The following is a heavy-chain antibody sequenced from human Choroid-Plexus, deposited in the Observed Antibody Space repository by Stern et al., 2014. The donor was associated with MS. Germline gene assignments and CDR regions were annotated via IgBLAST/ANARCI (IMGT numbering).Heavy chain of an antibody. CDR1: GFTFGSCA. J-gene: IGHJ5*02. CDR3: AKDRQYLTYFFDH. D-gene: IGHD2/OR15-2a*01. Sequence: MQLVESGGGVVQPGRPLRLSCVASGFTFGSCAMHWVRPAPGKGLEWVAGVSYDGSNKYYADSVKVRFTISRDNSQNTLYMQMSSLRPEDTAVYYCAKDRQYLTYFFDHWGQGSLVTVSS. V-gene: IGHV3-30*18. CDR2: VSYDGSNK.